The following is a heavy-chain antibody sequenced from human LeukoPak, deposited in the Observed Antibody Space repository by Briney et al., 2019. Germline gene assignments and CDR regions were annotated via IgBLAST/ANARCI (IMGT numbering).Heavy chain of an antibody. CDR2: INGDGNST. D-gene: IGHD5-18*01. J-gene: IGHJ5*02. CDR3: ARGRGYSHSNWVDP. CDR1: GFTFSSNW. V-gene: IGHV3-74*01. Sequence: GGSLKISCAASGFTFSSNWMHWVRQAPGKGLVWVSRINGDGNSTTYADSVKGRFTISRDNAKNTLYLQMNSLRAEDTAVYYCARGRGYSHSNWVDPWGQGTMVTVSA.